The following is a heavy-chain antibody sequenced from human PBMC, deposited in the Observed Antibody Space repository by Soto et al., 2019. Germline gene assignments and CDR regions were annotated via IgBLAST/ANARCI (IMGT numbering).Heavy chain of an antibody. V-gene: IGHV4-59*01. D-gene: IGHD6-19*01. Sequence: PSETLSLTCTVSGGSISSYYWSWIRQPPGKGLEWIGYIYYSGSTNYNPSLKSRVTISVDTSKNQFSLKLSSVTAADTAVYYCARGRDSSGWHGVVWFDPWGQGTLVTVSS. CDR1: GGSISSYY. J-gene: IGHJ5*02. CDR3: ARGRDSSGWHGVVWFDP. CDR2: IYYSGST.